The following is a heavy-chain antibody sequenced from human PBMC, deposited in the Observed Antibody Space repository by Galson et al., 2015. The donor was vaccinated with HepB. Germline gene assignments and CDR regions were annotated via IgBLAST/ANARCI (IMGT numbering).Heavy chain of an antibody. CDR1: GGSISSSNW. Sequence: TLSLTCAVSGGSISSSNWWSWIRQPPGKGLEWIGYIYHSGSTYYNPSLKSRVTISVDRSKNQFSLKLSSVTAADTAVYYCALCPSSDWYFDLWGRGTLVTVSS. V-gene: IGHV4-30-2*01. CDR2: IYHSGST. D-gene: IGHD2-2*01. CDR3: ALCPSSDWYFDL. J-gene: IGHJ2*01.